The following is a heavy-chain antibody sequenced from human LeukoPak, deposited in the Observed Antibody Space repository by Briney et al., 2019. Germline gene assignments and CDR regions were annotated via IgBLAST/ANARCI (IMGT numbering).Heavy chain of an antibody. J-gene: IGHJ5*02. CDR3: VRDGEGLAISVNYWFDP. CDR1: GFRFTSYD. CDR2: MNPNDGTT. V-gene: IGHV1-8*01. D-gene: IGHD3-10*01. Sequence: GASVKVSCKASGFRFTSYDFNWVRQATGQGLEWMGWMNPNDGTTGYAQKFQGRVTMTRDTSISTAYMELRSLRSDDTAVYYCVRDGEGLAISVNYWFDPWGQGTLVTVSS.